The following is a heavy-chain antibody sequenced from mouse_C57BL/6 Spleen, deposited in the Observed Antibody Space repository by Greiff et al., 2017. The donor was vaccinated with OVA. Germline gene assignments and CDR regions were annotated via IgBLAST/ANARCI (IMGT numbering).Heavy chain of an antibody. J-gene: IGHJ4*01. D-gene: IGHD1-1*01. CDR3: AHYYYGSRLYAMDY. V-gene: IGHV1-39*01. CDR2: INPNYGTT. CDR1: GYSFTDYN. Sequence: VQLQQSGPELVKPGASVKISCKASGYSFTDYNMNWVKQSNGKSLEWIGVINPNYGTTSYNQKFKGKATLTVDQSSSTAYMQLNSLTSEDSAVYYCAHYYYGSRLYAMDYWGQGTSVTVSS.